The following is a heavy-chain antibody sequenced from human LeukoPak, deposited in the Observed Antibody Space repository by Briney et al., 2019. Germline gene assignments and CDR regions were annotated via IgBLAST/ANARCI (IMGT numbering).Heavy chain of an antibody. CDR2: IYWDDDK. CDR3: AHRRCGGDCYSVGFNF. J-gene: IGHJ4*02. V-gene: IGHV2-5*02. Sequence: SGPTLVKPTQTLTLTCTVSGFSVSTSRVAVGWIRQPPGKALEWLALIYWDDDKRYSPSLSSRLTITKDTSKNQVVLTMTNMDPVDTATYYCAHRRCGGDCYSVGFNFWGQGTLVTASS. CDR1: GFSVSTSRVA. D-gene: IGHD2-21*02.